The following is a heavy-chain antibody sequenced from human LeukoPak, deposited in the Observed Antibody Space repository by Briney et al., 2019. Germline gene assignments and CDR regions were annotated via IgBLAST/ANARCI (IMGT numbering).Heavy chain of an antibody. V-gene: IGHV1-8*01. Sequence: GESLKISCKGSGYTFTSYDINWVRQATGQGLEWMGWMNPNSGNTGYAQKFQGRVTMTRNTSISTAYMELSSLRSEDTAVYYCALPRINGNWYFDLWGRGTLVTVSS. J-gene: IGHJ2*01. CDR2: MNPNSGNT. CDR1: GYTFTSYD. D-gene: IGHD5-12*01. CDR3: ALPRINGNWYFDL.